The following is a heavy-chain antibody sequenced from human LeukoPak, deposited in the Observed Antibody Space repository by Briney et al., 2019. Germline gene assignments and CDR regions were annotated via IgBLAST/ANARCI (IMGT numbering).Heavy chain of an antibody. D-gene: IGHD1-26*01. V-gene: IGHV4-31*03. J-gene: IGHJ4*02. CDR2: IYYSGST. Sequence: PSETLSLTCTVSGGSISSGGYYWSWIRQHPGKGLEWIGYIYYSGSTYYNPSLKSRVTISVDTPKNQFSLKLSSVTAADTAVYYCARDRAPEGSYFDYWGQGTLVTVSS. CDR3: ARDRAPEGSYFDY. CDR1: GGSISSGGYY.